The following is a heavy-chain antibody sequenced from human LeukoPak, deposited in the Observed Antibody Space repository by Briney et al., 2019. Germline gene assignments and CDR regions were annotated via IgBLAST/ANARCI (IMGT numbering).Heavy chain of an antibody. CDR2: ISYDGSNK. V-gene: IGHV3-30*04. CDR3: ARDPWGIYGDYGVDY. CDR1: GFTFSSYA. D-gene: IGHD4-17*01. Sequence: GGSLRLSCAASGFTFSSYAMHWVRQGPGKGVEWVAVISYDGSNKYYADAVKGRFTISRDNSKNTLYLQMNSLRAEDTAVYSCARDPWGIYGDYGVDYWGQGTLVTVSS. J-gene: IGHJ4*02.